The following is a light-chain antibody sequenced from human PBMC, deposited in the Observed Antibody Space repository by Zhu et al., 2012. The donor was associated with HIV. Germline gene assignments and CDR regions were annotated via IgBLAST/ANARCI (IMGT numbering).Light chain of an antibody. CDR2: GAS. CDR3: QEYYDWPLYA. CDR1: QSISTN. V-gene: IGKV3-15*01. J-gene: IGKJ2*01. Sequence: EVVLTQSPATLSVSPGERATLSCRASQSISTNLAWYQQKPGQAPRLLIFGASTRATGLPARFSGSGSGTEFTLTITSVQSEDFAVYHCQEYYDWPLYAFGQGPSWRS.